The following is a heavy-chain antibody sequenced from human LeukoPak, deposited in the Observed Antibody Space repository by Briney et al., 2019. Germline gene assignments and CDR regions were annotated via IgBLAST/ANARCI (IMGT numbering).Heavy chain of an antibody. D-gene: IGHD3-22*01. CDR2: IYSSGDT. Sequence: PSETLSLTCTVSGGSISNYYWSWVQQPAGKGLEWIGRIYSSGDTNYNLSLTSRVTISVDKSKNQLSLKLTSVTPADTAVYYCVRERVGYDTSGRGPRFDCWGQGTLVTVSS. J-gene: IGHJ4*02. CDR3: VRERVGYDTSGRGPRFDC. V-gene: IGHV4-4*07. CDR1: GGSISNYY.